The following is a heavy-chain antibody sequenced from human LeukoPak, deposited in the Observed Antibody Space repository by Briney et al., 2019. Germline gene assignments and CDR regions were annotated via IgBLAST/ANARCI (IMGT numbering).Heavy chain of an antibody. V-gene: IGHV4-30-2*01. CDR3: ARDRARSYCSSTSCQKPPLGYYYYYYMDV. CDR2: IYHSGST. J-gene: IGHJ6*03. CDR1: GGSISSGGYY. D-gene: IGHD2-2*01. Sequence: SETLSLTCTVSGGSISSGGYYWSWIRQPPGKGLEWIGYIYHSGSTYYNPSLKSRVTISVDRSKNQFSLKLSSVTAADTAVYYCARDRARSYCSSTSCQKPPLGYYYYYYMDVWGKGTTVTVSS.